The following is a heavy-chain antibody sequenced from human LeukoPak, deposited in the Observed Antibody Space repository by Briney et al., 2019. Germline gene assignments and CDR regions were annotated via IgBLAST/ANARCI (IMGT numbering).Heavy chain of an antibody. J-gene: IGHJ6*02. D-gene: IGHD3-9*01. CDR3: ARAPVLRYFDWLPSQNYYYYGMDV. Sequence: EASVKVSCKASGGTFSSYAISWVRQAPGQGLEWMGGIIPIFGTANYAQKFQGRVTITADESTSTAYMELSSLRSEDTAVYYCARAPVLRYFDWLPSQNYYYYGMDVWGQGTTVTVSS. V-gene: IGHV1-69*01. CDR1: GGTFSSYA. CDR2: IIPIFGTA.